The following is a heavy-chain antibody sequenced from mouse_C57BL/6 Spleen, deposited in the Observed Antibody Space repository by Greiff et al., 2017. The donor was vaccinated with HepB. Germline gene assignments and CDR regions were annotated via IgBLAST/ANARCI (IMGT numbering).Heavy chain of an antibody. CDR1: GYTFTSYW. CDR2: IHPNSGST. J-gene: IGHJ4*01. D-gene: IGHD2-14*01. V-gene: IGHV1-64*01. CDR3: ARSEGYPYAMDY. Sequence: VKLMESGAELVKPGASVKLSCKASGYTFTSYWMHWVKQRPGQGLEWIGMIHPNSGSTNYNEKFKSKATLTVDKSSSTAYMQLSSLTSEDSAVYYCARSEGYPYAMDYWGQGTSVTVSS.